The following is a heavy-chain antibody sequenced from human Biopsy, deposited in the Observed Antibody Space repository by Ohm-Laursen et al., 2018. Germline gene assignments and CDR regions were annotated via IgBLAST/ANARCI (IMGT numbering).Heavy chain of an antibody. Sequence: SQTLSLTCTVSGGSFTGHYWTWIRQPPGKGLEWIGHISHTGYTSYKSSLKSRLTISLDTSRKYFSLRLTSLTAADTAVYYCARGSNEYGGLYFPHWGQGTLVTVSS. J-gene: IGHJ1*01. D-gene: IGHD4-23*01. CDR1: GGSFTGHY. V-gene: IGHV4-59*11. CDR2: ISHTGYT. CDR3: ARGSNEYGGLYFPH.